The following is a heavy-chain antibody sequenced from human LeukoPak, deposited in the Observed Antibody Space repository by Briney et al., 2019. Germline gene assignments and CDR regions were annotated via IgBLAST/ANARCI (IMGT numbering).Heavy chain of an antibody. CDR2: IYYSGST. CDR1: GYSINNYY. J-gene: IGHJ5*02. Sequence: PSETLSLTCTVSGYSINNYYWSWIRQSPGKGLEWIGYIYYSGSTNYNPSLKSRVTMSVDTSKTQFSLKLTSVTAADTAVYYYGRRDSRWFGPWGQGTLVTVPS. CDR3: GRRDSRWFGP. V-gene: IGHV4-59*08.